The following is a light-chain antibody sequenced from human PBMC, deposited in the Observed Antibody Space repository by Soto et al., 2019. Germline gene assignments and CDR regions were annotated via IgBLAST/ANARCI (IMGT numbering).Light chain of an antibody. CDR2: EVD. Sequence: QSALTQPPSASGSPGQSVTISCTGTSSDVGGYDYVSWYQQHPGEAPKLIIYEVDKRPSGVPDRFSGSKSGNTASLTVSGLQAEDEADYYCSSYAGCNTPLYVFGTGTKVTVL. CDR1: SSDVGGYDY. CDR3: SSYAGCNTPLYV. J-gene: IGLJ1*01. V-gene: IGLV2-8*01.